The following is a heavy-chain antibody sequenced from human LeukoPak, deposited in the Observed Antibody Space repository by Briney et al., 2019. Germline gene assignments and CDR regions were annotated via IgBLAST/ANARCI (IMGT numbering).Heavy chain of an antibody. J-gene: IGHJ6*03. CDR3: AKSWSGYFNYYMDV. CDR1: GFTFSSYA. D-gene: IGHD3-3*01. V-gene: IGHV3-23*01. Sequence: GGSLRLSCAASGFTFSSYAMSWVRQAPGKGLEWVSAISGSGGSTYYADSVKGRFTISRDNSKNTLYLQMNSLRAEETAVYYCAKSWSGYFNYYMDVWGKGTTVTVSS. CDR2: ISGSGGST.